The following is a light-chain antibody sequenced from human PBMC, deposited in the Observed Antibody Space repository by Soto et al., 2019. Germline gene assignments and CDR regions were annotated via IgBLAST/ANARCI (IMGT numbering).Light chain of an antibody. CDR2: GAS. V-gene: IGKV3-20*01. Sequence: IVLTQSPGPLSLSPGDRATLSCSLSESISSTFLAWYQQKPGQAPRLLIYGASNRATGIPDRFSGSGSGTDFTLTISRLEPEDSAVYYCQQYGTSPLYAFGQGTKLEIK. CDR3: QQYGTSPLYA. CDR1: ESISSTF. J-gene: IGKJ2*01.